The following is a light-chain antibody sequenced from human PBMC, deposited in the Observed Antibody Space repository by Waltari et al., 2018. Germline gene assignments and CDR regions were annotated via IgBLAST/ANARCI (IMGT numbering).Light chain of an antibody. V-gene: IGLV2-23*02. J-gene: IGLJ2*01. CDR3: CSYAGRKTLI. CDR2: DVV. Sequence: QSALTQPASVSVSPRPSIPISCTGTNRDIGDYHYFSWYQQHPGRVPKHIIYDVVKRPSVISDRFSGSKSGNTASLTISGLQPEDESHYFCCSYAGRKTLIFGGGTELTV. CDR1: NRDIGDYHY.